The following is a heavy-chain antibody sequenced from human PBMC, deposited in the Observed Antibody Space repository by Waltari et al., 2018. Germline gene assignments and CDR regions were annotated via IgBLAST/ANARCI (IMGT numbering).Heavy chain of an antibody. Sequence: QVQLVESGGGVVQPGRSLSLCCAAYGFNFRSSGMTWVRQTPGRGLEWVAVISSDGSRKSYADSVKGRFSISRDNSKNSLSLEMNSLRPEDTAVYYCASCTGGNCYYYGFDVWGQGTTVTVSS. CDR3: ASCTGGNCYYYGFDV. CDR1: GFNFRSSG. J-gene: IGHJ6*02. V-gene: IGHV3-30*03. CDR2: ISSDGSRK. D-gene: IGHD2-8*02.